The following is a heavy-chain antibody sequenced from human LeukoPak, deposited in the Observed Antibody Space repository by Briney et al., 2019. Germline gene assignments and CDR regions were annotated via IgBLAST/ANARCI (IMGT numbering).Heavy chain of an antibody. CDR1: GFTFSSYA. D-gene: IGHD3-10*01. Sequence: GRSLRLSCAVSGFTFSSYAMHWVRQAPGKGLEWVAVISYDGSNKYYADSVKGRFTISRDNSENTLYLQMNSLRAEDTAVYYCARVHRGYALDYWGQGTLVTVSS. J-gene: IGHJ4*02. CDR3: ARVHRGYALDY. CDR2: ISYDGSNK. V-gene: IGHV3-30-3*01.